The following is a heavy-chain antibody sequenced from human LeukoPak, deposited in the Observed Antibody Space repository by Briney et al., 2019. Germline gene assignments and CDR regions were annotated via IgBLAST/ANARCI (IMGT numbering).Heavy chain of an antibody. CDR3: ARAQQWLLLGIDY. CDR1: GYTFTGYY. Sequence: ASVKVSCKASGYTFTGYYMHLVRLAPGQGLEWVGWINANSGGTKYAQKFQGRVTMTRDTSISTAYMELSRLRSDDTAVYYCARAQQWLLLGIDYWGQGTLVTVSS. J-gene: IGHJ4*02. D-gene: IGHD6-19*01. V-gene: IGHV1-2*02. CDR2: INANSGGT.